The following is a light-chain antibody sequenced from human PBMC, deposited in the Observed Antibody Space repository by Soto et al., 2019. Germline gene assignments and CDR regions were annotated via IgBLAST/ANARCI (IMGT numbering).Light chain of an antibody. Sequence: QSVLTQPASVSGSPGQSITISCTGTSSDIGAYNFVSWYQHHPGKAPKLLIYEVAYRPSGISNRFSGSKSANAASLTISGLKAEAEADYFSTSYRSETTPPYVFGSGTKVTV. CDR3: TSYRSETTPPYV. J-gene: IGLJ1*01. CDR2: EVA. V-gene: IGLV2-14*01. CDR1: SSDIGAYNF.